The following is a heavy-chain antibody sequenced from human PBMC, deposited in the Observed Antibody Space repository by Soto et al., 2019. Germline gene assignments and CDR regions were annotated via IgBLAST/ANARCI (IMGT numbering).Heavy chain of an antibody. D-gene: IGHD6-13*01. V-gene: IGHV3-7*01. J-gene: IGHJ6*02. CDR1: GFTFSSYW. CDR3: ARDGPSSSWQPPPYYYYYGMDV. Sequence: GSLRLSCAASGFTFSSYWMSWVRQAPGKGLEWVANIKQDGSEKYYVDSVKGRFTISRDNAKNSLYLQMNSLRAEDTAVYYCARDGPSSSWQPPPYYYYYGMDVWGQGTTVTVSS. CDR2: IKQDGSEK.